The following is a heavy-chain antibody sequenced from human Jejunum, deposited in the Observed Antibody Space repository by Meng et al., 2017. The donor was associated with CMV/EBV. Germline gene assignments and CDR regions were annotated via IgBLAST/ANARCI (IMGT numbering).Heavy chain of an antibody. D-gene: IGHD3-22*01. CDR1: GYTVINYA. CDR3: ARGEPYPDSSGFHWYFDL. Sequence: VGVVDTGYELKKPAALVKVACKASGYTVINYAIIWVRQAPGQGLEWMGWINAHTGNPTYGQGFTGRLVLSADTSVSTANLQISSLKAEDTAAYYCARGEPYPDSSGFHWYFDLWGRGTLVTVSS. CDR2: INAHTGNP. J-gene: IGHJ2*01. V-gene: IGHV7-4-1*02.